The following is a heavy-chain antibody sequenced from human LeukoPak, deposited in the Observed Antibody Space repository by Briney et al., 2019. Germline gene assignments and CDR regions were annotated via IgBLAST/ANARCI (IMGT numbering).Heavy chain of an antibody. CDR3: ARASFYYGSGSYGYFDL. J-gene: IGHJ2*01. D-gene: IGHD3-10*01. CDR2: IYYSGST. CDR1: GGSISSNSYY. Sequence: SETLSLTCAVSGGSISSNSYYWGWIRQPPGKGLEWIGSIYYSGSTYYNPSLKSRVTISVDKSKNQFSLKLSSVTAADTAVYYCARASFYYGSGSYGYFDLWGRGTLVTVSS. V-gene: IGHV4-39*07.